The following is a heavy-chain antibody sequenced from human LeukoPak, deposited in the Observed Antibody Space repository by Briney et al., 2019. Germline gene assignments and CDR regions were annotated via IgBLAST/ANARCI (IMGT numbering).Heavy chain of an antibody. CDR3: AREGGVQLWSRSYFDY. CDR2: ISGSGGST. V-gene: IGHV3-23*01. Sequence: GGSLRLSCAASGFTFSSYAMSWVRQAPGKGLEWVSAISGSGGSTYYADSVKGRFTISRDNAKNSLYLQMNSLRAEDTAVYYCAREGGVQLWSRSYFDYWGQGTLVTVSS. CDR1: GFTFSSYA. D-gene: IGHD5-18*01. J-gene: IGHJ4*02.